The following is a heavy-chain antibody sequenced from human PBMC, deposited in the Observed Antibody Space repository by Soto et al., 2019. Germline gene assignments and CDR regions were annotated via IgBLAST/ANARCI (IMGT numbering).Heavy chain of an antibody. CDR2: IYWDDDK. CDR3: ANRRGYYDSSGSGFDP. Sequence: QITLKESGPTLVKPTQTLTLTCTFSGFSLSTSGVGVGWIRQPPGKALDWLALIYWDDDKRYSPSLKSRLTISEAPSNQRVVLTTTNLDPVDPATYCCANRRGYYDSSGSGFDPWGQGTLVTVSS. D-gene: IGHD3-22*01. J-gene: IGHJ5*02. CDR1: GFSLSTSGVG. V-gene: IGHV2-5*02.